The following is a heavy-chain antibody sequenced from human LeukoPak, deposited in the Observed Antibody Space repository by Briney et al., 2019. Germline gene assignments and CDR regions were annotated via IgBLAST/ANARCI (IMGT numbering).Heavy chain of an antibody. V-gene: IGHV1-2*02. D-gene: IGHD3-22*01. CDR2: INPNSGGT. Sequence: ASVKVSCKASGYTFTGYYMHWVRQAPGQGLEWMGWINPNSGGTNYAQKFQGRVTMTRDTSISTAYMELSRLRSDDTAVYYCARGPPNYYESSGYNGWFDPWGQGTLVTVSS. CDR3: ARGPPNYYESSGYNGWFDP. CDR1: GYTFTGYY. J-gene: IGHJ5*02.